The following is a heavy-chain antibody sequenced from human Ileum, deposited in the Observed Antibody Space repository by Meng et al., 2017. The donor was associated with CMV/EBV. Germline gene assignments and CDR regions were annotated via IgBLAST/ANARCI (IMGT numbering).Heavy chain of an antibody. CDR2: IKSKVYGGTA. CDR1: GFTFGDYA. V-gene: IGHV3-49*04. CDR3: TRSTTRITMFGELIYSRGAFDI. D-gene: IGHD3-3*01. Sequence: GGSLRLSCTISGFTFGDYAINWVRQAPGKGLEWVAFIKSKVYGGTAEYAASVKGRFTISRDDSKSIAYLPMDSLKTEDTAVYYCTRSTTRITMFGELIYSRGAFDIWGQGTMVTVSS. J-gene: IGHJ3*02.